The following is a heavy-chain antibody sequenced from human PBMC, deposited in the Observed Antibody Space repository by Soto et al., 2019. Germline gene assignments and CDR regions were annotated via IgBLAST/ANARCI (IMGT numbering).Heavy chain of an antibody. CDR3: AKPYYYGSGSRRVSFDH. J-gene: IGHJ4*02. CDR1: GFTFDNYG. D-gene: IGHD3-10*01. CDR2: ISSSGGTT. Sequence: EVQLLESGGGLAQPGGSLKLSCAASGFTFDNYGMNWVRQAPGKGLEWVSGISSSGGTTYYADAVKGRFIISRDNSKNTLYLQMNSLRVEDTAVYFCAKPYYYGSGSRRVSFDHWGQGTLVTVSS. V-gene: IGHV3-23*01.